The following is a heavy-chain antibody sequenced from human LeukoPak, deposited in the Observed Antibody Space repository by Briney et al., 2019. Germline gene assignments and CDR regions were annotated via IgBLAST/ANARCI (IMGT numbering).Heavy chain of an antibody. Sequence: GGSLRLSCEASGFIFDDYAMHWVRQAPGKGLEWVSGINWNSGSIGYADSVKGRFTISRDNAKNSLFLQMHSLRVEDTALYYCARVEASGYDYGAFDYWGQGTLVTVSS. J-gene: IGHJ4*02. CDR3: ARVEASGYDYGAFDY. CDR1: GFIFDDYA. D-gene: IGHD5-12*01. V-gene: IGHV3-9*01. CDR2: INWNSGSI.